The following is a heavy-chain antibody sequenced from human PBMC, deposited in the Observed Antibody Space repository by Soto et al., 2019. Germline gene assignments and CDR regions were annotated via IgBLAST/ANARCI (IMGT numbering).Heavy chain of an antibody. D-gene: IGHD6-13*01. V-gene: IGHV2-70*01. J-gene: IGHJ6*04. CDR1: GFSLSTSGMC. CDR2: IDWDDDK. Sequence: SGPTLVNPTHTLTLTCTFSGFSLSTSGMCVSWIRQPPGKALEWLALIDWDDDKYYSTSLKTRLIISKDTSKNQVVLTMTNMDPVETATYYCARIVRGSSSWYGYYYGMDVWGKGTMVTVSS. CDR3: ARIVRGSSSWYGYYYGMDV.